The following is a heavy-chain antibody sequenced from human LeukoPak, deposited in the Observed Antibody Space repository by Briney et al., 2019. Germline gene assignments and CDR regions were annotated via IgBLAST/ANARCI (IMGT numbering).Heavy chain of an antibody. J-gene: IGHJ4*02. V-gene: IGHV4-38-2*02. CDR2: IDDKGLT. Sequence: SETLSLTSSVSGYSMRNVFFWGWIRQPPGKGLEWLGSIDDKGLTHYNPSLQSRVSISVDTSNNQFSLRVRSVTAADTAAYYCGTGGNIAVAGVLHWGQGALVTVYS. CDR3: GTGGNIAVAGVLH. CDR1: GYSMRNVFF. D-gene: IGHD6-19*01.